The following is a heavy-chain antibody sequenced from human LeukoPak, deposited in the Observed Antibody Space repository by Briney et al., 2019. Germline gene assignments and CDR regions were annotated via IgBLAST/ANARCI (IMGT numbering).Heavy chain of an antibody. CDR1: GFTFSSYA. CDR2: IRYDGSNK. V-gene: IGHV3-30*02. J-gene: IGHJ4*02. CDR3: AKGIAAAAYYFDY. Sequence: PWGSLRLSCAASGFTFSSYAMHWVRQAPGKGLEWMAVIRYDGSNKYYADSVKGRFTISRDNSKNTLYLQMNSLRAEDTAVYYCAKGIAAAAYYFDYWGQGTLVTVSS. D-gene: IGHD6-13*01.